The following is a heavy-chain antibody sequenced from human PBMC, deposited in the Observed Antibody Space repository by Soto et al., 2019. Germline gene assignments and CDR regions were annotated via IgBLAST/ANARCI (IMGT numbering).Heavy chain of an antibody. CDR2: IIPILGIA. J-gene: IGHJ4*02. CDR1: GGTFSSYT. D-gene: IGHD1-1*01. CDR3: ARDSWIGRTGTLVIDC. Sequence: VASVKVSCKASGGTFSSYTISWVRQAPGQGLEWMGRIIPILGIANYAQKFQGRVTITADKSTSTAYMELSSLRSEDTAVYYCARDSWIGRTGTLVIDCWGQGTLVTVSS. V-gene: IGHV1-69*04.